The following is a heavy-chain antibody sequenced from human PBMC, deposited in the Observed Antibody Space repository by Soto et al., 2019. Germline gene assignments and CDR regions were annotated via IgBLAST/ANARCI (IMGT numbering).Heavy chain of an antibody. CDR2: IYYGGST. Sequence: SETLSLTCTVSGGSISSSSYYWGWIRQPPGKGLEWIGSIYYGGSTYYNPSLKSRVTISVDTSKNQFSLKLSSVTAADTAVYYCASPGSGTEYFQHWGQGTLVTVSS. D-gene: IGHD1-1*01. CDR1: GGSISSSSYY. V-gene: IGHV4-39*01. CDR3: ASPGSGTEYFQH. J-gene: IGHJ1*01.